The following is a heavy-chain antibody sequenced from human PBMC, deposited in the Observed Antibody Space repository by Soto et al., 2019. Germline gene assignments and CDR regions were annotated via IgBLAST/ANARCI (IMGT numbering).Heavy chain of an antibody. J-gene: IGHJ6*02. Sequence: VQLLESGGGLVQPGGSLRLSCAASGFTFSSYAMSWVRQAPGKGLEWVSAISGSGGSTYYADSVKGRFTISRDNSKNTLYLQMNSLRAEDTAVYYCASSSSSSSYYYGMDVWGQGTTVTVSS. CDR2: ISGSGGST. V-gene: IGHV3-23*01. D-gene: IGHD6-6*01. CDR1: GFTFSSYA. CDR3: ASSSSSSSYYYGMDV.